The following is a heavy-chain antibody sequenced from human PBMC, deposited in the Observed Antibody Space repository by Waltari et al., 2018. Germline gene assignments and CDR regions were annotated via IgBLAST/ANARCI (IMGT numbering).Heavy chain of an antibody. V-gene: IGHV3-7*01. CDR2: IQQNGSEK. CDR3: ARDLVATPP. CDR1: GFSFSRSW. D-gene: IGHD2-21*02. J-gene: IGHJ5*02. Sequence: EVQLVESGGDLVQPGGSLRLSCAASGFSFSRSWMTWFCQTPGKGLEWVGNIQQNGSEKWYADSGKGRFTISRDNAMNLVYLQMNSLRVEDTAVYYCARDLVATPPWGQGTLVTVSS.